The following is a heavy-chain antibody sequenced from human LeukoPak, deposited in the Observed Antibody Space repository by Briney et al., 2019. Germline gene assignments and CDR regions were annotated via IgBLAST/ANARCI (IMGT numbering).Heavy chain of an antibody. J-gene: IGHJ4*02. V-gene: IGHV3-23*01. CDR1: GFTFSSYA. CDR2: ISGSGGST. D-gene: IGHD6-19*01. CDR3: AKGRYSSGWYYDY. Sequence: PGGSLRLSCAASGFTFSSYAMSWVRQAPGKGLEWVSAISGSGGSTYYADSVKGRFTASRDNSKNTLYLQMNSLRAEDTAVYYCAKGRYSSGWYYDYWGQGTLVTVSS.